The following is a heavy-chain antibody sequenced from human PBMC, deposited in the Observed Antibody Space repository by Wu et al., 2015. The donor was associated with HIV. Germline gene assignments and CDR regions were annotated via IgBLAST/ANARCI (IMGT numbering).Heavy chain of an antibody. V-gene: IGHV1-8*01. Sequence: QVQLVQSGAEVKEPGASVKVSCKTSGYTFISYDINWVRQATGQGLEWMGWMNPNSGSAVSVQKFQGRVTFTRNTSTRTAYMELSDLRSEDTAVYFCTRGPDFDYWGQGTLVTVS. CDR2: MNPNSGSA. CDR1: GYTFISYD. CDR3: TRGPDFDY. J-gene: IGHJ4*02.